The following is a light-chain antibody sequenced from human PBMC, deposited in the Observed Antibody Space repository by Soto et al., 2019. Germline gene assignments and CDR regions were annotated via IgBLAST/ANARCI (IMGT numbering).Light chain of an antibody. CDR3: QQYDDWPANT. Sequence: IVMTQSPAILSVSPGERATLSCRASQSVSSNLAWYQQKPGQTPRLLIYDTSTRATGIPARFSGSGSGTEFALTISSLQSEDFAVYYCQQYDDWPANTFGQGTKLEI. CDR2: DTS. CDR1: QSVSSN. V-gene: IGKV3-15*01. J-gene: IGKJ2*01.